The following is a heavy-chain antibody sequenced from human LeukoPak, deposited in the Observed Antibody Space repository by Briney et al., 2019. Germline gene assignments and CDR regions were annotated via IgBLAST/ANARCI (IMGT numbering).Heavy chain of an antibody. J-gene: IGHJ4*02. CDR1: GFTFSSYW. CDR2: IRMDGGEQ. Sequence: GGSLRLSCAASGFTFSSYWMTWVRQTPGKGLEWVANIRMDGGEQYYMDSVEGRLTISRDNAKNSLYLQMYSLRPEDTAVYYCARDKGYNSAYWGRGTLVTVSS. CDR3: ARDKGYNSAY. D-gene: IGHD5-24*01. V-gene: IGHV3-7*01.